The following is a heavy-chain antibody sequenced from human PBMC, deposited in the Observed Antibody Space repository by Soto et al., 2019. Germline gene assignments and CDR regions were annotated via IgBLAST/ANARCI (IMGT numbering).Heavy chain of an antibody. D-gene: IGHD3-9*01. CDR1: GFTFSGFD. V-gene: IGHV3-13*01. Sequence: EVHLVESGGNLVQPGGSLRLSCEASGFTFSGFDMHWVRQPTGKGLEWVSTIGTAGDTFYGASVKGRFTISRENAKNSLYLQMNSLTVGDTAVYYCVRGRSFDFASTPPPTFGPWGQGTLVTVSS. CDR2: IGTAGDT. CDR3: VRGRSFDFASTPPPTFGP. J-gene: IGHJ5*02.